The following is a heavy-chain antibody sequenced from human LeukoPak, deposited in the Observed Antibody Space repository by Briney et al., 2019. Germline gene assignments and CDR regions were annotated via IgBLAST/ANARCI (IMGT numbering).Heavy chain of an antibody. V-gene: IGHV1-18*01. Sequence: PAASVKVSCKASGGTFSSYAISWVRQAPGQGLEWMGWISAYNGNTNYAQKLQGRVTMTTDTSTSTAYMELRSLRSDDTAVYYCARLLDYVWGSYRHAWFDPRGQGTLVTVSS. J-gene: IGHJ5*02. D-gene: IGHD3-16*02. CDR3: ARLLDYVWGSYRHAWFDP. CDR2: ISAYNGNT. CDR1: GGTFSSYA.